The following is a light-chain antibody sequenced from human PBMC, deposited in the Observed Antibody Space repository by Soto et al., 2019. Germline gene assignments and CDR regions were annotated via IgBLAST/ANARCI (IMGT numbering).Light chain of an antibody. Sequence: DIQMAQSPSSLSASVGDRVTITCRASRGIYTHLAWYQQKPGNAPKLLIYGASTLQSGVTSRFSASGSGTDFFLTISGLQSEDVGTYFCQTYEQAPWTFGPGTRV. CDR3: QTYEQAPWT. J-gene: IGKJ1*01. V-gene: IGKV1-27*01. CDR2: GAS. CDR1: RGIYTH.